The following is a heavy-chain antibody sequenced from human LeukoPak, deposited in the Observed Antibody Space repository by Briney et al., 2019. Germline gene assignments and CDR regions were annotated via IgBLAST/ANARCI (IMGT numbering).Heavy chain of an antibody. V-gene: IGHV4-59*01. CDR3: ARDRCSSTSCYEHFDL. D-gene: IGHD2-2*01. Sequence: SETLSLTCTVSGGSISSYYWSWIRQPPGKGLEWMGYIYYSGSTNYNPSLKSRVTISVDTSKNQFSLKLSSVTAADTAVYYCARDRCSSTSCYEHFDLWGRGTLVTVSS. CDR2: IYYSGST. CDR1: GGSISSYY. J-gene: IGHJ2*01.